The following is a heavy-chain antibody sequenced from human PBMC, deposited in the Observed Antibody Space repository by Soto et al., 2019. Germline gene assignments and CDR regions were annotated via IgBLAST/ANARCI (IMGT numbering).Heavy chain of an antibody. CDR1: GGSISSGDYY. J-gene: IGHJ5*01. CDR3: ARGRYCLTGRCFPNWFDS. D-gene: IGHD2-15*01. Sequence: SETLSLTCTVSGGSISSGDYYWSWIRQPPGKGLEWIGYIYYSGSTYYNPSFESRVAISLDTSKSQFSLNVTSVTAADTAVYFCARGRYCLTGRCFPNWFDSWGQGTLVTVSS. V-gene: IGHV4-30-4*01. CDR2: IYYSGST.